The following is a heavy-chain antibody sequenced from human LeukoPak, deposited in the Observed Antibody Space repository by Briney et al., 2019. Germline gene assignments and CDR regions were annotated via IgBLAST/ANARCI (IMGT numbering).Heavy chain of an antibody. J-gene: IGHJ3*02. D-gene: IGHD6-13*01. Sequence: SETLSLTCTVSGGSIRSDYWSWIRQPPGKGLEWIGYIYYSGSTYYNPSLKSRVSISVDTSKNQFSLKLSSVTAADTAVYYCARGIQSSFDIWGQGTMVTVSS. CDR3: ARGIQSSFDI. CDR2: IYYSGST. V-gene: IGHV4-59*06. CDR1: GGSIRSDY.